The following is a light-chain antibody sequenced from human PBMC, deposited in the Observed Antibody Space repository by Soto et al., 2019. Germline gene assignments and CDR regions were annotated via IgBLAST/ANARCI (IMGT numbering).Light chain of an antibody. Sequence: DIQMTQSPSSVSASVGDRVAMTCRASQGISSRLAWYQKKPGQAPKLLIYDASTLEGGVSSRFSGSGSGTEFTLTIGRLQPEDFATYYCQQANSLPLTFGGGTKVDIK. J-gene: IGKJ4*01. CDR2: DAS. V-gene: IGKV1-12*01. CDR1: QGISSR. CDR3: QQANSLPLT.